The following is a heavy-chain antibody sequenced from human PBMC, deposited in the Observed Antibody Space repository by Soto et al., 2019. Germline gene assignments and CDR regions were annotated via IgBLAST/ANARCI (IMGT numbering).Heavy chain of an antibody. V-gene: IGHV3-30*03. CDR2: ISYDGSNK. CDR3: AQTPPLYSSGWNDYYGMDV. J-gene: IGHJ6*02. CDR1: GFTFSSYG. D-gene: IGHD6-19*01. Sequence: QVQLVESGGGVVQPGRSLRLSCAASGFTFSSYGMHWVRQAPGKGLEWVAVISYDGSNKYYADSVKGRFTISRDNSKNTLYLQMNSLRAEDTAVYYCAQTPPLYSSGWNDYYGMDVWGQGTTVTVSS.